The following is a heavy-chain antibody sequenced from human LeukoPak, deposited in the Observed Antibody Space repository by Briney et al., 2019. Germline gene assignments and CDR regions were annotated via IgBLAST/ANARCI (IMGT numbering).Heavy chain of an antibody. D-gene: IGHD2-2*01. V-gene: IGHV4-39*01. Sequence: SSETLSLTCAVSGASISGSGYYWGWIRQPPGKGLEWIGNIYSSGSTYYNASLQSRVTISIDTSKNQFSLKLSSVTAADTAVYYCARLWSYCSSTSCYEGFDYWGQGTLVTVSS. CDR3: ARLWSYCSSTSCYEGFDY. CDR2: IYSSGST. J-gene: IGHJ4*02. CDR1: GASISGSGYY.